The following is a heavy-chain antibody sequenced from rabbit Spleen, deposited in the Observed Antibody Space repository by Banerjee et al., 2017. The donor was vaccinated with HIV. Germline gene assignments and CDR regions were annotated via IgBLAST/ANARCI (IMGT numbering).Heavy chain of an antibody. CDR3: ARDLTDVVGWNFGW. Sequence: QSLEESGGGLVKPGASLTLTCKASGFSFNSGYDMCWVRQAPGKGLEWIACIDAGNSGSTYSATWAKGRFTLSKTSSTTVTLQMTSLTAADTATYFCARDLTDVVGWNFGWWGQGTLVTVS. CDR2: IDAGNSGST. CDR1: GFSFNSGYD. D-gene: IGHD4-1*01. J-gene: IGHJ3*01. V-gene: IGHV1S40*01.